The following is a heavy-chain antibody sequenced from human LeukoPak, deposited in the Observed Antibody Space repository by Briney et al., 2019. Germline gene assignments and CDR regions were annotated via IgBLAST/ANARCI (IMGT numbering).Heavy chain of an antibody. V-gene: IGHV3-66*04. D-gene: IGHD6-13*01. CDR3: AKPTVGIAAAGEDY. J-gene: IGHJ4*02. Sequence: GGSLRLSCAASGFTVSSNYMSWVRQAPGKGLEWVSVIYSGGSTYYADSVKGRFTISRDNTKNTLYLQMNSLRAEDTAVYFCAKPTVGIAAAGEDYWGQGTLVTVSS. CDR2: IYSGGST. CDR1: GFTVSSNY.